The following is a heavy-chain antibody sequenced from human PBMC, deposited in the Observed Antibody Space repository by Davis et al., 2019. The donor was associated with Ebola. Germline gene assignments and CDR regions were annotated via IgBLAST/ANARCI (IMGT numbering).Heavy chain of an antibody. CDR1: GYTFTSYG. V-gene: IGHV1-69*13. CDR2: IIPIFGTA. CDR3: AREGSSSAAFDI. D-gene: IGHD6-6*01. J-gene: IGHJ3*02. Sequence: SVKVSCKASGYTFTSYGISWVRQAPGQGLEWMGGIIPIFGTANYAQKFQGRVTITADESTSTVYMELRSLTSDDTAVYFCAREGSSSAAFDIWGQGTRVTVSS.